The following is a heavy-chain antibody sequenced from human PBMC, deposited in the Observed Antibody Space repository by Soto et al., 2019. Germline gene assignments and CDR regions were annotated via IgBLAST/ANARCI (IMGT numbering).Heavy chain of an antibody. D-gene: IGHD2-15*01. J-gene: IGHJ2*01. CDR3: AKERRGYCSGGSCYLGRYFDL. CDR2: ISYDGSNK. Sequence: QVQLVESGGGVVQPGRSLRLSCAASGFTFSSYGMHWVRQAPGKGLERVAVISYDGSNKYYADSVKGRFTISRDNSKNTLYLQMNSLRAEDTAVYYCAKERRGYCSGGSCYLGRYFDLWGRGTLVTVSS. V-gene: IGHV3-30*18. CDR1: GFTFSSYG.